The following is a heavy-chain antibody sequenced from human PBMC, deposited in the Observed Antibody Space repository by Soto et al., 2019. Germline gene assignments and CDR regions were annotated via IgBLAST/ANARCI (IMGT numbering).Heavy chain of an antibody. J-gene: IGHJ6*04. CDR1: GFTFGIYA. CDR3: GRDRLRFSGGNMDV. V-gene: IGHV3-30-3*01. CDR2: ISCDGNNK. Sequence: QVQLVESGGGVVQPGRSLRLSCAASGFTFGIYAMHWVRQAPGKGLEWVSVISCDGNNKDYADSQKGQFTISRDDSKNALYLQVESLRPEDMAVYSCGRDRLRFSGGNMDVWGKWTTVTVSS. D-gene: IGHD1-26*01.